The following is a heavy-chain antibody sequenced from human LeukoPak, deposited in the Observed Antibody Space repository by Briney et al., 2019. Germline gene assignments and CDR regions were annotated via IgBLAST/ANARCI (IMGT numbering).Heavy chain of an antibody. CDR2: INQDGSQK. D-gene: IGHD6-13*01. V-gene: IGHV3-7*05. CDR1: GFTLSNNW. J-gene: IGHJ5*01. Sequence: AGGSLRLSCAASGFTLSNNWMSWVRQAPGKGLEWVANINQDGSQKYYVDSVKGRFTISRDNAKSSLFLQMNSLRAEDTAVYYCARDRSSSSWFDSWGQGTRVTVSS. CDR3: ARDRSSSSWFDS.